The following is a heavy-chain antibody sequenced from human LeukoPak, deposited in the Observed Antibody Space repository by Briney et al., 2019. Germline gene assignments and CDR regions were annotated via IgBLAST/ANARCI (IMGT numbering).Heavy chain of an antibody. Sequence: AGGSLRLSCAASGFTFDDYAMHWVRQAPGKGLEWVSGISWNSGSIGYADSVRGRFTISRDNAKNTLYLQMNSLRAEDTAVYYCARDLSGFDIWGQGTMVTVSS. CDR1: GFTFDDYA. V-gene: IGHV3-9*01. J-gene: IGHJ3*02. CDR3: ARDLSGFDI. D-gene: IGHD3-16*02. CDR2: ISWNSGSI.